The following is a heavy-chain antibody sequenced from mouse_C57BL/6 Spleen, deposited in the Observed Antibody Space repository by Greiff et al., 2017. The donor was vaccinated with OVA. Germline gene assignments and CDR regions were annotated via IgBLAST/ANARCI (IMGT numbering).Heavy chain of an antibody. Sequence: VQLQQSGPELVKPGASVKISCKASGYTFTDYYMNWVKQSHGKSLEWIGDINPNNGGTSYNQKFKGKATLTVDKSSSTAYMELRSLTSEDSAVYYCARASYYSNYMDYWGQGTSVTVSS. CDR1: GYTFTDYY. CDR3: ARASYYSNYMDY. V-gene: IGHV1-26*01. J-gene: IGHJ4*01. D-gene: IGHD2-5*01. CDR2: INPNNGGT.